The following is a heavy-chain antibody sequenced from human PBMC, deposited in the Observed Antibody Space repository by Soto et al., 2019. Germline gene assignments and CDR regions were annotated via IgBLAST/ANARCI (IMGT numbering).Heavy chain of an antibody. CDR2: INNDGSTT. CDR1: VLPLSTYW. V-gene: IGHV3-74*01. Sequence: WALRVSCSASVLPLSTYWMHCVRQAPGKGPVWVSRINNDGSTTRYADSVKGRFTISRDNAKNTLYLQMNSLRAEDTAVYYCASQGLYYYGLDVWGQGTTVTVSS. CDR3: ASQGLYYYGLDV. J-gene: IGHJ6*02.